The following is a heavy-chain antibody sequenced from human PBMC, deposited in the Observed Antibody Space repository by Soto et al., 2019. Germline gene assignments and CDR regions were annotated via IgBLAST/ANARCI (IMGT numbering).Heavy chain of an antibody. D-gene: IGHD4-4*01. CDR3: ARDNDRLQLGGNYYYILDV. J-gene: IGHJ6*02. Sequence: QVQLVQSGAEMKEPGSSVKVSCKTSGGTFSSSAISWLRQAPGQGLEWMGGIIPLFRTPDYAHKFQGRVTIAEDESTSTAYMELSSLRSEDTAVYYCARDNDRLQLGGNYYYILDVWGQGTTITVSS. CDR2: IIPLFRTP. V-gene: IGHV1-69*12. CDR1: GGTFSSSA.